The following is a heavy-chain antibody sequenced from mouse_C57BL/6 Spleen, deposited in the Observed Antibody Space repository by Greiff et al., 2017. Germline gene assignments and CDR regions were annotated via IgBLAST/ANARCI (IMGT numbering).Heavy chain of an antibody. V-gene: IGHV14-2*01. CDR2: IDPEDGET. J-gene: IGHJ4*01. Sequence: VQLQQSGAELVKPGASVKLSCTASGFNIKDYYMHWVKQRTEQGLEWIGRIDPEDGETKYAPQFQGKATITADTSSNTAYMQLSSLTSEDTAVYYCARGSSYVGAMDYWGQGTSVTVSS. D-gene: IGHD1-1*01. CDR3: ARGSSYVGAMDY. CDR1: GFNIKDYY.